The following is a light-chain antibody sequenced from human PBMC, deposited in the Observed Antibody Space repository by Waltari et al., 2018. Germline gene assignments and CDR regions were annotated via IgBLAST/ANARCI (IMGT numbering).Light chain of an antibody. CDR2: EVA. J-gene: IGLJ3*02. CDR1: SSAVGNYNL. CDR3: CSYAASSTWV. V-gene: IGLV2-23*02. Sequence: QSALTQSASVSGSPGQSITISCTGTSSAVGNYNLVSWYQQHPGKAPKLMIYEVATRPSGVSNRFSGSKSGNTASLTISGLQAEDEADYYCCSYAASSTWVFGGGTKLTVL.